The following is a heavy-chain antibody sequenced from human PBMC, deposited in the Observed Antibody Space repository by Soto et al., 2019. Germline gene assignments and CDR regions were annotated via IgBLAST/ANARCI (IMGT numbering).Heavy chain of an antibody. CDR2: IYYSGST. J-gene: IGHJ6*02. V-gene: IGHV4-39*01. CDR3: ARQTVTSYYYGMDV. CDR1: GGSISSSSYY. D-gene: IGHD4-17*01. Sequence: PSETLSLTCTVSGGSISSSSYYWGWIRQPPGKGLEWIGSIYYSGSTYYNPSLKSRVTISVGTSKNQFSLKLSSVTAADTAVYYCARQTVTSYYYGMDVWGQGTTVTVSS.